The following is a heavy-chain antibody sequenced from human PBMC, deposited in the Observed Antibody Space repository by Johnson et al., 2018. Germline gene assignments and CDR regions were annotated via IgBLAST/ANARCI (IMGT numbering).Heavy chain of an antibody. CDR1: GASISSTSYS. D-gene: IGHD2-2*01. CDR3: ARVGWVLPAAPTAFDYDYMVV. V-gene: IGHV4-39*07. J-gene: IGHJ6*03. CDR2: VYHSGTS. Sequence: QVQLQESGPGLVKPSETLSLTCSVSGASISSTSYSWGWIRQPPGKGLEWIGNVYHSGTSYYHPSLKSRVTLSVDMSKNQFSLNLSSVTAADTAVYYCARVGWVLPAAPTAFDYDYMVVWGKGTTVTVAS.